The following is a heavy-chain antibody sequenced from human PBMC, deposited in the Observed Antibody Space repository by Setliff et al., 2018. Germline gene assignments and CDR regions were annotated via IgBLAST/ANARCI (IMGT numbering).Heavy chain of an antibody. CDR3: ARDPFRNYDTAPVWFDP. Sequence: ETLSLSCAASGLIFGNYAMNWVRPAPGKGLEWVSGISGSGRNTYYADSVKGRFTISRDNSQNTVFLQVNSLRPEDTAVYYCARDPFRNYDTAPVWFDPWGQGTLVTVSS. CDR1: GLIFGNYA. D-gene: IGHD3-22*01. J-gene: IGHJ5*02. CDR2: ISGSGRNT. V-gene: IGHV3-23*01.